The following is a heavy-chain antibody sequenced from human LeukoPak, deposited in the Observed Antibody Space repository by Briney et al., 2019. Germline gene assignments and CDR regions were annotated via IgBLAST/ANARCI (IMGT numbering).Heavy chain of an antibody. D-gene: IGHD6-13*01. CDR1: GYSFTSYW. CDR3: ARPVSIAAAGTNDAFDI. Sequence: GESLKISCKGSGYSFTSYWIGWVRQMPGKGLEWMGIIYPGDSDTRYSPSFQGQVTISADKSISTAYLQWSSLKASDTAMYYCARPVSIAAAGTNDAFDIWGQGTMVTVSS. CDR2: IYPGDSDT. V-gene: IGHV5-51*01. J-gene: IGHJ3*02.